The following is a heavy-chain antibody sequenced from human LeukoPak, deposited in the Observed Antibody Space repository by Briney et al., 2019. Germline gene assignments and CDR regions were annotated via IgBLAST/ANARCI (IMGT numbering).Heavy chain of an antibody. CDR3: ARRAGDYSHPYDD. D-gene: IGHD3-22*01. CDR2: ISCFRGTI. Sequence: GGSLRLSCVASGITFSSYSMKWVRQAPGRGLGWVSYISCFRGTINYADSMKGRFTISRDNSKNTLYLQMNSLRAEETAVYYCARRAGDYSHPYDDWGQGTLVTVSS. J-gene: IGHJ4*02. V-gene: IGHV3-48*01. CDR1: GITFSSYS.